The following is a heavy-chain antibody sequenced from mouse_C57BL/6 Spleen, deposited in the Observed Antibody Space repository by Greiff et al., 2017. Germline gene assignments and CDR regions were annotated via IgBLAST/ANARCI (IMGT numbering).Heavy chain of an antibody. Sequence: QVQLQQPGAELVKPGASVKLSCKASGYTFTSYWMHWVKQRPGQGLEWIGMIHPNSGSTNYNEKFKSKATLTVDKSSSTAYMQLSRLTSEDSAVYYCAREGLGRGYARDYWGQGTSVTGSS. V-gene: IGHV1-64*01. J-gene: IGHJ4*01. CDR2: IHPNSGST. CDR1: GYTFTSYW. D-gene: IGHD4-1*01. CDR3: AREGLGRGYARDY.